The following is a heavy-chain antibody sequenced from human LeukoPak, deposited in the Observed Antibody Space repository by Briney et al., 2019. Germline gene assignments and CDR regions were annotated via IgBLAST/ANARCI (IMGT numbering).Heavy chain of an antibody. CDR2: INHSGST. D-gene: IGHD3-22*01. V-gene: IGHV4-34*01. CDR3: ARVPEYYDSSFFDY. CDR1: GGSFSGYY. J-gene: IGHJ4*02. Sequence: SETLSLTCAVYGGSFSGYYWYWIRQPPGKGLEWIGEINHSGSTNYNPSLKSRVTISVDTSKNQFSLKLSSVTAADTAVYYCARVPEYYDSSFFDYWGQGTLVTVCS.